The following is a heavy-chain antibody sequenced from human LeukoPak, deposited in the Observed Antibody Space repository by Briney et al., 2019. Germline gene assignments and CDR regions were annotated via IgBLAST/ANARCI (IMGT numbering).Heavy chain of an antibody. V-gene: IGHV1-46*01. D-gene: IGHD1-26*01. J-gene: IGHJ3*02. CDR1: GYTFTGYY. CDR3: ARDGGGIVGAAGPYDAFDI. CDR2: INPSGGST. Sequence: GASVKVSCKASGYTFTGYYMHWVRQAPGQGLEWMEIINPSGGSTSYAQKFQGRVTMTRDTSTSTVYMELSSLRSEDTAVYYCARDGGGIVGAAGPYDAFDIWGQGTMVTVSS.